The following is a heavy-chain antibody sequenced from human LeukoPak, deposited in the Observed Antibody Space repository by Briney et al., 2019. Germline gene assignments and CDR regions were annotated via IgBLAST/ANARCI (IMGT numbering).Heavy chain of an antibody. CDR1: GSTFSDSW. CDR2: MNQDGSAK. J-gene: IGHJ6*02. Sequence: GGSLRLSCAASGSTFSDSWMSWVRQAPGKGLEWVANMNQDGSAKGYVDSVKGRFTISRDNARNSLYLQMSSLRPEDTAVYYCATYTHWVAGDVWGQGTTVTVSS. CDR3: ATYTHWVAGDV. D-gene: IGHD3-16*01. V-gene: IGHV3-7*03.